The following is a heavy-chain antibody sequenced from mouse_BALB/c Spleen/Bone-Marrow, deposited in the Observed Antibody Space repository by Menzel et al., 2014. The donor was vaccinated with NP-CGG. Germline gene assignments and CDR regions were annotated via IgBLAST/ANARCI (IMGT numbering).Heavy chain of an antibody. D-gene: IGHD1-1*01. J-gene: IGHJ4*01. CDR2: INPSTGYT. V-gene: IGHV1-7*01. CDR1: GYTFTSYW. Sequence: QVQLQQSGAELAKPGASVKMSCKASGYTFTSYWMHWVKQRPGQGLEWIGYINPSTGYTEYNQKFKDKATLTADKSSXTAYMQLSSLTSEDSAVYYCARQITTVDYAMDYWGQGTSVTVSS. CDR3: ARQITTVDYAMDY.